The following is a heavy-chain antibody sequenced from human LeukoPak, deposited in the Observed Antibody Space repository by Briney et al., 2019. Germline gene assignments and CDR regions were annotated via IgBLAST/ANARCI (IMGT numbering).Heavy chain of an antibody. CDR2: IKGDGGST. V-gene: IGHV3-74*01. Sequence: GGSLRLSCAASGFTSSSYWMHWVRQAPGKGLVWVSRIKGDGGSTSYADSVKGRFIISRDNAKNTVYLQLNSLRAEDTAVYYCARDHSGYSSSTPYWGQGTLVTVSS. CDR3: ARDHSGYSSSTPY. J-gene: IGHJ4*02. D-gene: IGHD6-6*01. CDR1: GFTSSSYW.